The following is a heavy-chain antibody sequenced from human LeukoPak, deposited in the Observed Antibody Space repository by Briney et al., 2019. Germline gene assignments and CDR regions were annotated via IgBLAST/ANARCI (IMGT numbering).Heavy chain of an antibody. CDR3: ARHADCLGDCYRN. V-gene: IGHV4-59*08. D-gene: IGHD2-21*01. CDR1: GGSISSYY. CDR2: ISDIGSI. Sequence: SETLSLTCTVSGGSISSYYWSWIRQPPGKGLEWIAYISDIGSINYNPSLKSRVTISLDTSKNQFSLKLTSVTAADTAVYYCARHADCLGDCYRNWGRGTLVTVSS. J-gene: IGHJ4*02.